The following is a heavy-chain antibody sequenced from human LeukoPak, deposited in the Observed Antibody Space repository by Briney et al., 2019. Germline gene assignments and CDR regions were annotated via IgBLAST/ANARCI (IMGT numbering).Heavy chain of an antibody. Sequence: PGGSLRLSCAASGFTFSSYWMHWVRHAPGKGLVWVSRINSDGGSIIHADSVKGRFTISRDNAKNTLYMQMNSLRAEDTAVYYCARDRGGGYDSYYYYGMDVWGKGTTVTVSS. CDR1: GFTFSSYW. V-gene: IGHV3-74*01. CDR2: INSDGGSI. CDR3: ARDRGGGYDSYYYYGMDV. D-gene: IGHD5-12*01. J-gene: IGHJ6*04.